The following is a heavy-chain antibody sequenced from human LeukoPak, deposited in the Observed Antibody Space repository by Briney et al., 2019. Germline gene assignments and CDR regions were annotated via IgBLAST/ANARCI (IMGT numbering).Heavy chain of an antibody. V-gene: IGHV4-39*01. J-gene: IGHJ3*01. Sequence: PSETLSPTCAVSGGSISSTSYYWAWIRQPPGKGLEWIVTIYYSGSTYHNPSLKSRVTLSVDTARNQFSLRLSSVDAADTAVYYCAKAGVRYFDSSGLYAFDFWGQGTTVTVSS. CDR1: GGSISSTSYY. CDR2: IYYSGST. D-gene: IGHD3-22*01. CDR3: AKAGVRYFDSSGLYAFDF.